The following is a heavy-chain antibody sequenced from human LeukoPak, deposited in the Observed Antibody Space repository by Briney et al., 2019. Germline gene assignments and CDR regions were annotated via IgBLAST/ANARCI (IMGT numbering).Heavy chain of an antibody. V-gene: IGHV3-23*01. CDR2: ISPSGDIT. CDR3: ARDRRVWFGEVYYYYYMDV. D-gene: IGHD3-10*01. Sequence: GGSLRLSCAASGFTFRNHGMDWVRQAPGKGLEWVSGISPSGDITYYADSVKGRFTISRDNSKNTLYLEVISLTAEDTAVYYCARDRRVWFGEVYYYYYMDVWGKGTTVTVSS. J-gene: IGHJ6*03. CDR1: GFTFRNHG.